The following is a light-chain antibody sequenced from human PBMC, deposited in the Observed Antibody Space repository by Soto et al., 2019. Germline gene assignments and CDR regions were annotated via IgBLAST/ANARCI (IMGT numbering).Light chain of an antibody. V-gene: IGKV3-20*01. Sequence: EIVLTQSPDTLALSPGGGATLSCRVSHTVGGNYLAWYQHKPGQAPKLLIHGASSRATGIPERFSGSGSGTDFTLTISRLEPEDFAVYYCQQYSVSPFSFGGGTKVDIK. J-gene: IGKJ4*01. CDR2: GAS. CDR1: HTVGGNY. CDR3: QQYSVSPFS.